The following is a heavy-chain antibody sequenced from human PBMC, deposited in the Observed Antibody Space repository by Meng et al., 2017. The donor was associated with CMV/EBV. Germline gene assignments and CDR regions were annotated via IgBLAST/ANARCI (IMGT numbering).Heavy chain of an antibody. CDR2: INWNGGST. V-gene: IGHV3-20*04. D-gene: IGHD3-10*01. CDR1: GLNFDDYV. CDR3: ARVRTASLHFDL. Sequence: CAASGLNFDDYVMGWVLQAPGKGLEWVSGINWNGGSTGYADSVKGRFTISRDNAKNSLYLQMNSLRAEDTALYYCARVRTASLHFDLWGRGTLVTVSS. J-gene: IGHJ2*01.